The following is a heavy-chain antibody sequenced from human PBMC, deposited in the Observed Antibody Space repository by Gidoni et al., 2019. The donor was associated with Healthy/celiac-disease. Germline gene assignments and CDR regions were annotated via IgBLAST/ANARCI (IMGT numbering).Heavy chain of an antibody. CDR3: ATLIQYSRNSDY. Sequence: QVKLVQSGAEVKKPGSSVKVSCKASGYTLTELSLHWVRQARGKGLEWMGGFDPEDGETIYAQKFQGRVNMTEDTSTDTAYMELSSLRSEDTAVYYCATLIQYSRNSDYWGQGNLVTVSS. CDR1: GYTLTELS. J-gene: IGHJ4*02. CDR2: FDPEDGET. D-gene: IGHD6-6*01. V-gene: IGHV1-24*01.